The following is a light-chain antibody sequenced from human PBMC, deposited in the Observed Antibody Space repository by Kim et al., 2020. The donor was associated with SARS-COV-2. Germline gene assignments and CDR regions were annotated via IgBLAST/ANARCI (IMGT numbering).Light chain of an antibody. CDR2: GAS. CDR3: QQYNNWTPEVT. Sequence: EIVMTQSPATLSVSPGERATLSCRASQSVSSNLAWYQQKPGQAPRLLIYGASTRATGIPARFSGSGSGTEFTLTISSLQSEDFAVYYCQQYNNWTPEVTFGGGTKVDIK. V-gene: IGKV3-15*01. J-gene: IGKJ4*01. CDR1: QSVSSN.